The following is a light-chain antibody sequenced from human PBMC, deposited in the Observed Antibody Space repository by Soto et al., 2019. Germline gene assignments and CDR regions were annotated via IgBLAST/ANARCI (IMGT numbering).Light chain of an antibody. CDR2: EDS. CDR3: QSFDINNVV. V-gene: IGLV6-57*04. J-gene: IGLJ2*01. Sequence: NFMLTQPHSVSESPGKTVTISCTRSSGSIASNSVQWYQQRPGNAPTPVIYEDSQRPSGVPDRFSGSIDSSSNSASLTISRLKTEDEADYYCQSFDINNVVFGGGTKLTVL. CDR1: SGSIASNS.